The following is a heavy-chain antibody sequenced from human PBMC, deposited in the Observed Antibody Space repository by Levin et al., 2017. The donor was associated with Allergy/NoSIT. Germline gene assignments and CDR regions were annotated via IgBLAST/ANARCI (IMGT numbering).Heavy chain of an antibody. CDR1: GFTFSSYA. CDR2: ISGSGGST. CDR3: ASTPGYDILTGINDAFDI. Sequence: LAGGSLRLSCAASGFTFSSYAMSWVRQAPGKGLEWVSAISGSGGSTYYADSVKGRFTISRDNSKNTLYLQMNSLRAEDTAVYYCASTPGYDILTGINDAFDIWGQGTMVTVSS. V-gene: IGHV3-23*01. J-gene: IGHJ3*02. D-gene: IGHD3-9*01.